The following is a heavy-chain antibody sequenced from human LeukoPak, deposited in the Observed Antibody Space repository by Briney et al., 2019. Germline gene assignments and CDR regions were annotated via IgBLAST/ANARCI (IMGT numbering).Heavy chain of an antibody. V-gene: IGHV3-30*02. D-gene: IGHD3-22*01. CDR2: IRYDGSNK. Sequence: GGSLRLSCAASGFTFSSYGMHWVRQAPGKGLEWVAFIRYDGSNKYYADSVKGRFTISRDNSKNTLYLQMNSLRAEDTAVYYCAKPGNYGSSGYLDYWGQGTLVTVSS. CDR3: AKPGNYGSSGYLDY. J-gene: IGHJ4*02. CDR1: GFTFSSYG.